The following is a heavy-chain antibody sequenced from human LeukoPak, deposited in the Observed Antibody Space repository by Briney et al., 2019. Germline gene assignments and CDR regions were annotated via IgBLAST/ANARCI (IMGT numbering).Heavy chain of an antibody. CDR2: ISGSGGST. D-gene: IGHD3-10*01. J-gene: IGHJ4*02. CDR1: GFTFSSYA. CDR3: AKKGYYGSGSYYLSYPLDY. V-gene: IGHV3-23*01. Sequence: GVSLRLSCAASGFTFSSYAMSWVRQAPGKGLEWVSAISGSGGSTYYEDSVKGRFNISRDNSKNTLYLQMNSLRAEDTAVYYCAKKGYYGSGSYYLSYPLDYWGQGTLVTVSS.